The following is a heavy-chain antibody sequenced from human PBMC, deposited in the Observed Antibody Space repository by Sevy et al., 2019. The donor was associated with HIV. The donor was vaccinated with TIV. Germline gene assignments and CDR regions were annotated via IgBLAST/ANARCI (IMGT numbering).Heavy chain of an antibody. D-gene: IGHD3-22*01. CDR1: GFTFSSYG. CDR2: ISYDGSNK. CDR3: AKDDSSGYYRSPFDY. J-gene: IGHJ4*02. V-gene: IGHV3-30*18. Sequence: GGSLRLSCAASGFTFSSYGMHWVRQAPGKGLEWVAVISYDGSNKYYADSVKGRFTISRDNSKNTLYLQMNSLRAEDTAVYYCAKDDSSGYYRSPFDYWGQRPLVTVSS.